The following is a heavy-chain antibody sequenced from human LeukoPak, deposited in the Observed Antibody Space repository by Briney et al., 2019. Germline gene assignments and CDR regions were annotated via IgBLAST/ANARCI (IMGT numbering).Heavy chain of an antibody. Sequence: KAGESLKTSRQGPGYRFTNYWIGWVRQMPGKGLGGVGIFYPGGSDTRYSPSFQGQVTISADKSISTAYLQWSSLKASDTAMYYCARHNSGLSGWQFDYWGQGTMVTVSS. V-gene: IGHV5-51*01. CDR2: FYPGGSDT. J-gene: IGHJ4*02. CDR1: GYRFTNYW. CDR3: ARHNSGLSGWQFDY. D-gene: IGHD6-19*01.